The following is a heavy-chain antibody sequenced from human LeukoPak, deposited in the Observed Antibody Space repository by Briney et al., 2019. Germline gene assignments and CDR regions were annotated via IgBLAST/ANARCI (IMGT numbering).Heavy chain of an antibody. CDR3: TRQGSYFNY. J-gene: IGHJ4*02. CDR2: IYYNGNT. D-gene: IGHD3-10*01. Sequence: PSQTLSLTCTVSGGSISSGGYYWSWIRQPPGKGLEWIGYIYYNGNTNYNPALKSRVTISVDTSKNQFSLNLSSVTAADTAMYYCTRQGSYFNYWGQGTLVTVSS. V-gene: IGHV4-61*08. CDR1: GGSISSGGYY.